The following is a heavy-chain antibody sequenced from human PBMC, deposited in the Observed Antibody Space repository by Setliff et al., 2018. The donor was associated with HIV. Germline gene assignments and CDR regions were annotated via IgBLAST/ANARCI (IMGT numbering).Heavy chain of an antibody. J-gene: IGHJ6*03. Sequence: PSETLSLTCAVSDYSISSDYYWGWIRQPPGKGLEWIGSFSPRGRTYQNASLKSRVTISVDRSKNQFSLKLTSVTAADTAVYYCALTGHRLLRGYMDVWGKGTTVTVSS. V-gene: IGHV4-38-2*01. D-gene: IGHD2-15*01. CDR3: ALTGHRLLRGYMDV. CDR2: FSPRGRT. CDR1: DYSISSDYY.